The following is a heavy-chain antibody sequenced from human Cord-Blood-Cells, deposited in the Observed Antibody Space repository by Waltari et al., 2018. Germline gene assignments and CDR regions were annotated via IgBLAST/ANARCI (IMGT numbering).Heavy chain of an antibody. CDR3: ARDSTTIFGVVIYYFDY. V-gene: IGHV1-2*02. Sequence: QVQLVQSGAEVKKPGASVKVSCKASGYTFTGYYMHWVRQAPGQGLEWMGWINPNRGGTNYAQKFQGRVTMTRDTSISTAYMELSRLRSDDTAVYYCARDSTTIFGVVIYYFDYWGQGTLVTVSS. J-gene: IGHJ4*02. CDR2: INPNRGGT. CDR1: GYTFTGYY. D-gene: IGHD3-3*01.